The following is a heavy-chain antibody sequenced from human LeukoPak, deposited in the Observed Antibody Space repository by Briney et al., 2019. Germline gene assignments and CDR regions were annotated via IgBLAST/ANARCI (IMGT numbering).Heavy chain of an antibody. CDR1: GFPFTTCW. J-gene: IGHJ5*02. Sequence: HPGGSLRLSCAASGFPFTTCWMSWVRQAPGKRLEWVANIKQDGSEKYYVDSVKGRFTISRDNAKNSLYLQMNSLRAEDTALYYCARDYGDYWWFDPWGQGTLVTVSS. CDR3: ARDYGDYWWFDP. V-gene: IGHV3-7*03. D-gene: IGHD4-17*01. CDR2: IKQDGSEK.